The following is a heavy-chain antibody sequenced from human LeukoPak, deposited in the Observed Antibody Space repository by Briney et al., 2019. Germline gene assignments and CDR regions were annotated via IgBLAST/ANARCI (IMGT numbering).Heavy chain of an antibody. J-gene: IGHJ6*02. V-gene: IGHV3-74*01. CDR2: INGDGSST. D-gene: IGHD4-23*01. CDR1: GFTFSSYG. Sequence: PGRSLRLSCAASGFTFSSYGMHWVRQVPGKGLLWVSRINGDGSSTSYADSVKGRFTISRDNSKNTLYLQMNSLRAEDTAVYYCARVPVTLDYYYGMDVWGQGTTVTVSS. CDR3: ARVPVTLDYYYGMDV.